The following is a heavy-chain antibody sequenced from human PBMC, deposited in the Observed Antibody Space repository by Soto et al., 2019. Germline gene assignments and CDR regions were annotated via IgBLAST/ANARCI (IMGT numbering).Heavy chain of an antibody. J-gene: IGHJ4*02. CDR2: IIPIFGTA. D-gene: IGHD3-3*01. CDR3: ARERRDEVFGVVISYYFDY. Sequence: QVQLVQSGAEVKKPGSSVKVSCKASGGTFSSYAISWVRQAPGQGLEWMGGIIPIFGTANYAQKFQGRVTITADKSTSTAYMELSSLRSEDTAVYYCARERRDEVFGVVISYYFDYWGQGTLVTVSS. V-gene: IGHV1-69*06. CDR1: GGTFSSYA.